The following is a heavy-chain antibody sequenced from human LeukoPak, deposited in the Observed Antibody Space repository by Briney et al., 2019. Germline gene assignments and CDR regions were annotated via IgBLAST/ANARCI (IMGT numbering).Heavy chain of an antibody. Sequence: GGSLRLSCVASGFSFSSYWMSWVRQAPGKGLEWVANIHQDGCEKYYVDSVKGRFTISRDNAKNSLFLQMNSLRAEDTAVYYCARPAYPRHDSSGYYLEWGQGTLITVSS. CDR3: ARPAYPRHDSSGYYLE. D-gene: IGHD3-22*01. CDR2: IHQDGCEK. CDR1: GFSFSSYW. V-gene: IGHV3-7*01. J-gene: IGHJ4*02.